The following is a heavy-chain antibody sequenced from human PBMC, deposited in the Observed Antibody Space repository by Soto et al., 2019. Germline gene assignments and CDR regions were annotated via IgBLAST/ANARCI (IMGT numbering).Heavy chain of an antibody. CDR2: INNKNGNT. CDR1: GHTFTTYG. D-gene: IGHD1-26*01. CDR3: GRDGDQWEHRYLDS. V-gene: IGHV1-18*01. J-gene: IGHJ4*02. Sequence: QVQLVQSGAEVKKPGASLKVSCKASGHTFTTYGVSWVRQAPGQGLEWMGWINNKNGNTNYAQKFQGRVTMTTDTSTTTVYMELRSLRSDDTAVYYCGRDGDQWEHRYLDSWGQGTLVTVSS.